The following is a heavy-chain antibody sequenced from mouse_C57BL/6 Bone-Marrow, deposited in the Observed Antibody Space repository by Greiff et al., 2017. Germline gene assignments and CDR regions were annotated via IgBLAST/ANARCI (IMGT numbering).Heavy chain of an antibody. CDR3: ARGLITTVADY. V-gene: IGHV1-50*01. D-gene: IGHD1-1*01. CDR2: IDPSDSYT. J-gene: IGHJ2*01. Sequence: QVQLQQPGAELVKPGASVKLSCKASGYTFTSYWMQWVKQRPGQGLEWIGEIDPSDSYTNYNQKFKGKATLTVDTSTSTAYMKLSSLTSEDSAVYYCARGLITTVADYWGQGTTLTVSS. CDR1: GYTFTSYW.